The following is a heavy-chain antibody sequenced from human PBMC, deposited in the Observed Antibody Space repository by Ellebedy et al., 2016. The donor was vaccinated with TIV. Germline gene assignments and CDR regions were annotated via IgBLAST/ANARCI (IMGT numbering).Heavy chain of an antibody. CDR1: GGSISSSSYY. CDR2: IYYSGST. D-gene: IGHD6-13*01. Sequence: SETLSLXXTVSGGSISSSSYYWGWIRQPPGKGLEWIGSIYYSGSTYYNPSLKSRVTISVDTSKNQFSLKLSSVTAADTAVYYCARDSAKAAGGPAANPWGQGTLVTVSS. V-gene: IGHV4-39*07. J-gene: IGHJ5*02. CDR3: ARDSAKAAGGPAANP.